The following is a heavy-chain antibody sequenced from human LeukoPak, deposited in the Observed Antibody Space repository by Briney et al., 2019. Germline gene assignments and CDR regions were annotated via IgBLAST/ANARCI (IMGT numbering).Heavy chain of an antibody. CDR3: ARVNGREYQYDIRWFDP. J-gene: IGHJ5*02. D-gene: IGHD2-2*01. CDR1: GFTFSSYE. Sequence: GGSLRLSCAASGFTFSSYEMNWVRQAPGKGLEWVSYISSSGSTIYYADSVKGRFTISRDNAKNSLYLQMNSLRAEDTAVYYCARVNGREYQYDIRWFDPWGQGTLVTVSS. CDR2: ISSSGSTI. V-gene: IGHV3-48*03.